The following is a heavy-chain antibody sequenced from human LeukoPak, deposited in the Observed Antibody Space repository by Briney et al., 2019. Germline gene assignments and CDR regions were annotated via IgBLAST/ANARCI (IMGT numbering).Heavy chain of an antibody. V-gene: IGHV3-30-3*01. CDR3: ASQNYGDYEVGWFDP. CDR2: ISYDGSSK. CDR1: GFTFSSYA. D-gene: IGHD4-17*01. Sequence: GGSLRLSCAASGFTFSSYAMHWVRQAPGKGLEWVAVISYDGSSKYYADSVKGRFTISRDNSKNTLYLQMNSLRAEDTAVYYCASQNYGDYEVGWFDPWGQGTLVTVSS. J-gene: IGHJ5*02.